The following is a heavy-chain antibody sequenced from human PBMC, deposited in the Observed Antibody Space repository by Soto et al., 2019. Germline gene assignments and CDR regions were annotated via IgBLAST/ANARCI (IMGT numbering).Heavy chain of an antibody. CDR3: ARWGELWSPRLSDYYYGMDV. J-gene: IGHJ6*02. Sequence: GASVKVSCKASGYTFTSYDINWVRQATGQGLEWMGWMNPNSGNTGYAQKFQGRVTMTRNTSISTAYMELSSLRSEDTAVYYCARWGELWSPRLSDYYYGMDVWGQGTTVTVSS. CDR1: GYTFTSYD. V-gene: IGHV1-8*01. D-gene: IGHD5-18*01. CDR2: MNPNSGNT.